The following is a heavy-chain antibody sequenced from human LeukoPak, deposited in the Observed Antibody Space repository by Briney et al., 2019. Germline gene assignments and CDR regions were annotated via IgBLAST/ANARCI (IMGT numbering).Heavy chain of an antibody. CDR2: IKQDGSEK. V-gene: IGHV3-7*01. CDR1: GFTFSSYW. Sequence: GGSLRLSCAASGFTFSSYWMSWVRQAPGKGLEWVANIKQDGSEKYYVDSVKGRFTISRDNAKNSLYLQMNSLRAEDTAVYYCARIQGSYYYGSGSTSDAFDTWGQGTMVTVSS. D-gene: IGHD3-10*01. J-gene: IGHJ3*02. CDR3: ARIQGSYYYGSGSTSDAFDT.